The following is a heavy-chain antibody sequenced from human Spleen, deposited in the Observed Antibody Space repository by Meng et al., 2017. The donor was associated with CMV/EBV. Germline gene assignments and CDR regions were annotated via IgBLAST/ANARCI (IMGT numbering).Heavy chain of an antibody. CDR2: IYYTGST. J-gene: IGHJ1*01. CDR3: ARVWHGYPAEYFQH. V-gene: IGHV4-59*12. Sequence: SETLSFTCTISGGSISSYYWSWIRQSPGKGLEWIGYIYYTGSTKYNPSLKSRVTILLDMSKNQISLKLSSVTAADTAVYYCARVWHGYPAEYFQHWGQGTLVTVSS. D-gene: IGHD5-24*01. CDR1: GGSISSYY.